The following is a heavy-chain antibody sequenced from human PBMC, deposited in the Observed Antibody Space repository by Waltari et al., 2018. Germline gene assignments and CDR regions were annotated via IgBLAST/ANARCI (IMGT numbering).Heavy chain of an antibody. D-gene: IGHD2-15*01. Sequence: QVQLQESGPGLVKPSETLSLTCAVSGYSISRGYSWGWIRQPPGKGLEWIGSIYHSGSTYYNPSLKSRVTISVDTSKNQFSLKLSSVTAADTAVYYCARRGVVVVAATSDWYFDLWGRGTLVTVSS. CDR2: IYHSGST. J-gene: IGHJ2*01. V-gene: IGHV4-38-2*01. CDR1: GYSISRGYS. CDR3: ARRGVVVVAATSDWYFDL.